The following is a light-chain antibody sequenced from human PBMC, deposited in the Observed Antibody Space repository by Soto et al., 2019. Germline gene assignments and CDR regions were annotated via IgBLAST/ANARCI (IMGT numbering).Light chain of an antibody. V-gene: IGKV3-20*01. CDR3: QQDGSSRT. CDR2: GAS. Sequence: LKQSPGTLSLSPGERAILSCRASQSVSGNSLAWYQQNPGQAPRLLIYGASSRATGIPDRFSGSGSGTDFTLTITRLEAEDFAIYYCQQDGSSRTFGQGTKVDI. CDR1: QSVSGNS. J-gene: IGKJ1*01.